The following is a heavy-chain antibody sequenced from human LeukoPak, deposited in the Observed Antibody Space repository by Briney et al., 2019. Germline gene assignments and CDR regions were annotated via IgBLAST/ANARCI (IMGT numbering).Heavy chain of an antibody. J-gene: IGHJ6*02. CDR1: GGSISINNYY. Sequence: PSETLSLTCTVSGGSISINNYYWGWIRQPPGKGLEWIGNIYYSGSTYYNPSLKSRVTISVDTSQNHFSLKLSSVTAADTAVYYCARHFAADYRYYGMDVWGQGTTVTVSS. D-gene: IGHD5-12*01. CDR2: IYYSGST. V-gene: IGHV4-39*01. CDR3: ARHFAADYRYYGMDV.